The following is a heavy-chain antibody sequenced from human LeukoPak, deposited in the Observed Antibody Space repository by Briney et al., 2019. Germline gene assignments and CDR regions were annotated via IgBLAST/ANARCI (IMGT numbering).Heavy chain of an antibody. CDR3: ARRRYYDSTGLLD. J-gene: IGHJ1*01. V-gene: IGHV4-39*01. CDR1: GDSISSSSYY. Sequence: SETLSLTCTVSGDSISSSSYYWGWVRQPPGKVLEWIADIYYSGSSYYSPSLKSRVTISLDTSKNQFSLKLRSVTAADTAVYFCARRRYYDSTGLLDWGQGTLVSVSS. D-gene: IGHD3-22*01. CDR2: IYYSGSS.